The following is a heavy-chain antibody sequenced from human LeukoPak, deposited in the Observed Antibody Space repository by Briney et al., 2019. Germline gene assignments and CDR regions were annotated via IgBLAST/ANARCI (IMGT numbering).Heavy chain of an antibody. J-gene: IGHJ4*02. CDR1: GFTFSSYS. Sequence: PGRSLRLSCAASGFTFSSYSMNWVRQAPGKGMEWVSYISGSRSTIYYADSVKGRFTISRDNGKKSLFLHMNSLRDEDTAMYYCARVTLGSTRGFDYWGQGALVTVSS. CDR2: ISGSRSTI. CDR3: ARVTLGSTRGFDY. V-gene: IGHV3-48*02. D-gene: IGHD2/OR15-2a*01.